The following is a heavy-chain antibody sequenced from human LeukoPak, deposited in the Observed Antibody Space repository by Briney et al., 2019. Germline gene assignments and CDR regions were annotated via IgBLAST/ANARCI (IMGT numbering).Heavy chain of an antibody. J-gene: IGHJ4*02. Sequence: ASVKVSCKASGYTFTSYAMHWVRQAPGQRLEWMGWSNAGNGNTKYSQEFQGRVTITADESTSTAYMELSSLRSEDTAVYYCATTTSHYWGQGTLVTVSS. CDR1: GYTFTSYA. D-gene: IGHD5-12*01. CDR2: SNAGNGNT. CDR3: ATTTSHY. V-gene: IGHV1-3*02.